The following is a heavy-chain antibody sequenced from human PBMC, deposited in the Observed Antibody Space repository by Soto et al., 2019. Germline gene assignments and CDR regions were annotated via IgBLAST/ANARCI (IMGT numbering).Heavy chain of an antibody. CDR3: ARLYPQLYYGMDV. J-gene: IGHJ6*02. V-gene: IGHV3-33*01. CDR1: GFTFSSYG. CDR2: IWYDGSNK. Sequence: GGSLRLSCAASGFTFSSYGMHWVRQAPGKGLEWVAVIWYDGSNKYYADSVKGRFTISRDNSKNTLYLQMNSLRAEDTAVYYCARLYPQLYYGMDVWGQGTTVTVS. D-gene: IGHD2-2*01.